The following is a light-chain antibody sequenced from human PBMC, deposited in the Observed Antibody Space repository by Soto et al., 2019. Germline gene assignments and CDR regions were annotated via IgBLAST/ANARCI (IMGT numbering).Light chain of an antibody. V-gene: IGLV2-14*03. Sequence: QSALTQPASVSGSPGQSITISCTGTSSDVGGYNYVSWYQQHPGKAPKLMIYDVSDRPSGVSNRFSASKSGNTAFLTISGLQAEDEADYYCCSYTSSSTPGVFGTGTKLTVL. CDR1: SSDVGGYNY. J-gene: IGLJ1*01. CDR2: DVS. CDR3: CSYTSSSTPGV.